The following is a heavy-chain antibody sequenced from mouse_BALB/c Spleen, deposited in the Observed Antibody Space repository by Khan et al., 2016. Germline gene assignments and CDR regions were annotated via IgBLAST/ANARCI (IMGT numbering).Heavy chain of an antibody. V-gene: IGHV1-80*01. CDR3: GREGYGDDTFAY. CDR1: GYAFSSYW. D-gene: IGHD2-2*01. CDR2: IYPGDGDT. J-gene: IGHJ3*01. Sequence: QVQLQQSGAELVRPGSSVKISCKASGYAFSSYWMNWVKQRPGQGLEWIGQIYPGDGDTNYNGKFKGKATLTADKSSSTAYMQLSSLTSEDSAVYFCGREGYGDDTFAYWGQGTLVTVSA.